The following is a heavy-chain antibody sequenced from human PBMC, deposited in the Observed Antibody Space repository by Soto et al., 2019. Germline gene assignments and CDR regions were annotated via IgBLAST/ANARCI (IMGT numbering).Heavy chain of an antibody. V-gene: IGHV4-59*01. CDR2: IYYSGST. Sequence: SENLSLTCPVPGGSFSSYYWGWTRQPPGKGLEGIGYIYYSGSTNYNPCLKSRVTISVDTSKSQFSLKLSTVTAADTGVYYCARGDGSGSYYNVFFYGMDVWGQGTTVTVSS. CDR1: GGSFSSYY. D-gene: IGHD3-10*01. CDR3: ARGDGSGSYYNVFFYGMDV. J-gene: IGHJ6*02.